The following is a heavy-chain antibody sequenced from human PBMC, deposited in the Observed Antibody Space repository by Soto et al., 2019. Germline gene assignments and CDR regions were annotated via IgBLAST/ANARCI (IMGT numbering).Heavy chain of an antibody. J-gene: IGHJ4*02. Sequence: QVQLVESGGGVVQPGRSLRLSCAASGFTFSSYAMHWVRQAPGKGLEWVAVISYDGRNKYYADSVKGRFTISRDNSKNTLDLQMNSLRAEDTAVYYCARLFGGHYYDSSGYYFGGDYWGQGTLVTVSS. CDR2: ISYDGRNK. CDR3: ARLFGGHYYDSSGYYFGGDY. CDR1: GFTFSSYA. D-gene: IGHD3-22*01. V-gene: IGHV3-30*04.